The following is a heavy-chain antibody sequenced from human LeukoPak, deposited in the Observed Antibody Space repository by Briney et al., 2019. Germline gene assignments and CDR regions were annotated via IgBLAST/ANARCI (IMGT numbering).Heavy chain of an antibody. CDR1: GYSFTAFY. D-gene: IGHD3-10*01. Sequence: ASVKVSCKASGYSFTAFYIHWVRQAPGQGLEWMGWIHPRSGDTSYAQKFQGRVTMARDTSISTVCLDLSSLGSDDTAVYYCARDGEYGTGSYYRGCFDYWGQGILVTVSS. CDR3: ARDGEYGTGSYYRGCFDY. J-gene: IGHJ4*02. CDR2: IHPRSGDT. V-gene: IGHV1-2*02.